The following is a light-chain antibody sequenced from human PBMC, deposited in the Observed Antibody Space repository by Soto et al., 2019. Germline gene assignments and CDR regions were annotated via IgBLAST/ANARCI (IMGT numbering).Light chain of an antibody. CDR2: DAT. V-gene: IGKV3-11*01. J-gene: IGKJ4*01. Sequence: EIVLTQSPATLSLSPGERATLSCRASQSVTWYLAWYQQKPGQAPRLLISDATHRATGIPARFSGSGSGTDFTLPISSLEPEDFAVYYFQQRTNWLTFGGGTRVEI. CDR1: QSVTWY. CDR3: QQRTNWLT.